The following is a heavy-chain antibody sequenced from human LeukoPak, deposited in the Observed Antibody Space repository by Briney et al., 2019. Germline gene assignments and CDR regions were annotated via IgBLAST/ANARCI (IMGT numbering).Heavy chain of an antibody. D-gene: IGHD3-3*01. CDR3: ARGLYYDFWSGYFYFDY. V-gene: IGHV4-34*01. CDR1: GGSFSGYY. CDR2: INHSGST. J-gene: IGHJ4*02. Sequence: SETLSLTCAVYGGSFSGYYWSWIRQPPGKGLEWIGEINHSGSTNYNPSLKSRVTISVDTSKNQFSLKLSSVTAADTAVYYCARGLYYDFWSGYFYFDYWGQGTLVTVSS.